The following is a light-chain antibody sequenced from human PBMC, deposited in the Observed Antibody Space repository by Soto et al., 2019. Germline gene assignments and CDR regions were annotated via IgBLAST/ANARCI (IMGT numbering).Light chain of an antibody. CDR1: QSVSSY. V-gene: IGKV3-11*01. J-gene: IGKJ2*01. CDR2: DAS. CDR3: QQRSNWPRS. Sequence: EIVLTQSPATLSLSPGERATLSCRASQSVSSYLAWYQQKPGQAPSLLIYDASNRATGIPARFSGSGSGTDFTLTINSIGPEDFAVYYCQQRSNWPRSFGRGTKLEIK.